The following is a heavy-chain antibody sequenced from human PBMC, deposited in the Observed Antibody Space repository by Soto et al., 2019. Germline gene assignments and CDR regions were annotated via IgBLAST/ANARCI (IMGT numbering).Heavy chain of an antibody. CDR2: IWYDGSNK. CDR1: GFTFSSYD. CDR3: ARNSGYDIDAFDI. J-gene: IGHJ3*02. Sequence: GGSLRLSCAASGFTFSSYDMHWVRQAPGKGLEWVAVIWYDGSNKYYADSVKGRFTISRDNSKNTLYLQMNSLRAEDTAVYYCARNSGYDIDAFDIWGQGTMVTVSS. D-gene: IGHD5-12*01. V-gene: IGHV3-33*01.